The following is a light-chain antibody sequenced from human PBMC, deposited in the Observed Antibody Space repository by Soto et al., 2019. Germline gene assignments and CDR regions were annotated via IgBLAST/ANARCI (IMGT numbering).Light chain of an antibody. Sequence: EIVLTQCPGTLSFSPGERATLSCRASQSVSSSYLAWHQQKPGQAPRLLIYGASSRATGIPDRFSGSGSGTDFTLTISRLEPEDFAEYYCQQYGSSPLTFGGGTKVEIK. CDR3: QQYGSSPLT. J-gene: IGKJ4*01. CDR1: QSVSSSY. CDR2: GAS. V-gene: IGKV3-20*01.